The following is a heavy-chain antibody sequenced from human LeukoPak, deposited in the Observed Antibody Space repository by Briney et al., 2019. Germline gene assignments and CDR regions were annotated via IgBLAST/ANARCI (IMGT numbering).Heavy chain of an antibody. V-gene: IGHV3-21*01. D-gene: IGHD3-9*01. Sequence: GGSLRLSCAASGFTFSSYSMNWVRQAPGKGLEWVSSISSSSSYIYYADSVKGRFTISRDNSKNTLYLQMNSLRAEDTAVYYCAKGPYDILTGAPHYYYMDVWGKGTTVTISS. J-gene: IGHJ6*03. CDR1: GFTFSSYS. CDR3: AKGPYDILTGAPHYYYMDV. CDR2: ISSSSSYI.